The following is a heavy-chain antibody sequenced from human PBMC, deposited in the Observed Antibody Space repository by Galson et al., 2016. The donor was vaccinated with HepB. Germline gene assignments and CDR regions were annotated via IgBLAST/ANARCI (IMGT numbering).Heavy chain of an antibody. CDR1: GFSFSTSG. V-gene: IGHV3-23*01. J-gene: IGHJ4*02. Sequence: SLRLSCAASGFSFSTSGMSWVRQTPGRGLEWVSGITGSGDTTHYADSVKGRFIISRDNSKNTLYLFMNNLRAGDTAVYYCGKHGGFDYWGQGALVTASS. D-gene: IGHD3-16*01. CDR3: GKHGGFDY. CDR2: ITGSGDTT.